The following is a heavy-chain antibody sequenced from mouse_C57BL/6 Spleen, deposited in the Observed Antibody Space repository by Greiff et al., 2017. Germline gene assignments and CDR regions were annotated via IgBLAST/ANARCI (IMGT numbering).Heavy chain of an antibody. CDR3: TSPYDGYFPGLAD. D-gene: IGHD2-3*01. J-gene: IGHJ3*01. CDR1: GFNIKDYY. Sequence: VQLQQSGAELVRPGASVKLSCTASGFNIKDYYMHWVKQRPEQGLEWIGRIDPEDGDTEYAPKFQGKATMTADTSSNTAYLQRSSLTSEDTAVYYCTSPYDGYFPGLADWGQGTLVTVAA. CDR2: IDPEDGDT. V-gene: IGHV14-1*01.